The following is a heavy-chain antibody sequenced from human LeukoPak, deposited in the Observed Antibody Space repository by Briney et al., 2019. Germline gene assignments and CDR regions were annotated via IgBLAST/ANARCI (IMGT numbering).Heavy chain of an antibody. J-gene: IGHJ4*02. CDR1: GFTFSSYA. V-gene: IGHV3-23*01. Sequence: PGGSLRLSCAASGFTFSSYAMSWVRQAPGKGLEWGSAISGSGGSTYYADSVKGRFTISRDNSKNTLYLQMNSLRAEDTAVYYCAKGGSGHSVGGSCYYDYWGQGTLVTVSS. CDR2: ISGSGGST. D-gene: IGHD2-15*01. CDR3: AKGGSGHSVGGSCYYDY.